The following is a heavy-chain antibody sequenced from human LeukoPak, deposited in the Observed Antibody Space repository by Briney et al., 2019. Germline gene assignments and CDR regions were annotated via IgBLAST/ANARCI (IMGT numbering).Heavy chain of an antibody. D-gene: IGHD6-19*01. J-gene: IGHJ6*03. Sequence: GGSLRLSCAASGFTFDDYAMHWVRKAPGKGLEWVSGISWNSGSIGYADSAKGRFTISRDNAKNSLYLQMNSLRAEDTAVYYCARDHGIAVGESHYYYYMDVWGKGTTVTISS. CDR2: ISWNSGSI. CDR3: ARDHGIAVGESHYYYYMDV. CDR1: GFTFDDYA. V-gene: IGHV3-9*01.